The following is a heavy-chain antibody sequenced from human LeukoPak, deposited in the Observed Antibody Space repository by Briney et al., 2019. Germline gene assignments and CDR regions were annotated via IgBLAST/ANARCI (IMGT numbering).Heavy chain of an antibody. CDR1: GYTFNSYD. J-gene: IGHJ6*02. V-gene: IGHV1-8*01. CDR2: MNPSSGNI. CDR3: ARACSTTNCYGGYGMDV. D-gene: IGHD2-2*01. Sequence: GASVKVSCKASGYTFNSYDINWVRQATGQGLEWMGWMNPSSGNIGYAQKFQGRVTMTRDTSINTAYMEVSSLRSEDTAVYYCARACSTTNCYGGYGMDVWGQGTTVTVSS.